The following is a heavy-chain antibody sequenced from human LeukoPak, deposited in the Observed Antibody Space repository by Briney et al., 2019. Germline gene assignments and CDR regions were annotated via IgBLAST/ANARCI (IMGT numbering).Heavy chain of an antibody. V-gene: IGHV3-7*01. CDR1: GFTFSSYW. Sequence: PGGSLRLSCAASGFTFSSYWMSWVRQAPGKGLEWVANIKQDGSEKYYVDSVKGRFTISRDNAKNSLYLQMNSLRAEDTAVYYCARGYSSSWYGATLPFVDYWGQGTLVTVSS. D-gene: IGHD6-13*01. J-gene: IGHJ4*02. CDR2: IKQDGSEK. CDR3: ARGYSSSWYGATLPFVDY.